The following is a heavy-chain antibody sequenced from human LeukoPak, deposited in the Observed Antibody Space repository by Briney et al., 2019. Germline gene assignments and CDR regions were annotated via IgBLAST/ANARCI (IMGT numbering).Heavy chain of an antibody. Sequence: GGSLRLSCAASGFAFSSYTMHWIRQAPGKGLEWVSSISGSNSYIFYADSVKGRFTVSRDNAKDSLYLQMNSLRAEDTAVYYCARALTTLTYEGYWGQGTLVTVSS. CDR3: ARALTTLTYEGY. CDR2: ISGSNSYI. CDR1: GFAFSSYT. D-gene: IGHD1-1*01. V-gene: IGHV3-21*01. J-gene: IGHJ4*02.